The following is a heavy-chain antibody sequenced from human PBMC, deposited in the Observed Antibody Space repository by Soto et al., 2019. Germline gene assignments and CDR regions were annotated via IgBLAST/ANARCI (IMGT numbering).Heavy chain of an antibody. CDR1: GYTFTSYA. V-gene: IGHV1-3*01. J-gene: IGHJ3*02. CDR3: ARTELRYFDWGAFDI. Sequence: QVQLVQSGAEVKKPGASVKVSCKASGYTFTSYAMHWVRQAPGQRLEWMGWINAGNGNTKYSQKFQGRVTITRDTSESTAYMELSSLRSEDTAVYYCARTELRYFDWGAFDIWGQGTMVTVSS. D-gene: IGHD3-9*01. CDR2: INAGNGNT.